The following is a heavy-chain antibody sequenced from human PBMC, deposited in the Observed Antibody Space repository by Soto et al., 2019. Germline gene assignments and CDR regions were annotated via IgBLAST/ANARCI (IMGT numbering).Heavy chain of an antibody. J-gene: IGHJ4*02. V-gene: IGHV3-30*03. CDR2: ISYDGSNK. CDR1: GFTFSSYG. Sequence: QVQLVESGGGVVQPGRSLRLSCAASGFTFSSYGMHWVRQAPGKGLEWVAVISYDGSNKYYADSVKGRFTISRDNFKNTLYLQMNSLRAEDTAVYYCAPDIVATIDWGQGTLVTVSS. CDR3: APDIVATID. D-gene: IGHD5-12*01.